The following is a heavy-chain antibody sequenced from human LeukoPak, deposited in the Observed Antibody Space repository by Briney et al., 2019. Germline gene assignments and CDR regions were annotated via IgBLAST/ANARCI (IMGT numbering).Heavy chain of an antibody. J-gene: IGHJ4*02. V-gene: IGHV1-69*04. CDR2: IIPILGIA. Sequence: GASVKVSCKASGGTFSSYAISWVRQAPGQGLEWMGRIIPILGIANYAQKFQGRVTITADKSTSTAYMELSSLRSEDTAVYYCARDGLGGYSYGYEISYWGQGTLVTVSS. CDR1: GGTFSSYA. CDR3: ARDGLGGYSYGYEISY. D-gene: IGHD5-18*01.